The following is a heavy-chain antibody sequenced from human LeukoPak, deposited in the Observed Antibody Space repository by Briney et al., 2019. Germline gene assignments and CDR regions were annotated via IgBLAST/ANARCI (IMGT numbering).Heavy chain of an antibody. CDR2: IYYSGST. Sequence: SETLSLTCTVSGGSISSYYWSWIRQPPGKGLEWIGYIYYSGSTNYNPSLKSRVTISVDTSKNQFSLKLSSVTAADTAVYYCARRAIVVVPAAPADAFDIWGQGTMVTVSS. J-gene: IGHJ3*02. CDR1: GGSISSYY. V-gene: IGHV4-59*08. CDR3: ARRAIVVVPAAPADAFDI. D-gene: IGHD2-2*01.